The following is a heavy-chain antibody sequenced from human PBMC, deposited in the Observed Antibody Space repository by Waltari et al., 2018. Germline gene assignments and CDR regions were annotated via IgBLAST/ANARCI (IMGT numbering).Heavy chain of an antibody. CDR3: AREVGGSSWSTTPRGDAFDI. J-gene: IGHJ3*02. D-gene: IGHD6-13*01. V-gene: IGHV4-39*07. Sequence: QLQLRESGPGLLKPSETLSLTCSVSGDSIGSGYYYWGWIRQAPGKGLEWIGSIYFAGSTYCSPALTSRLTISVDTSKNQCALRLSAVTAADTAVYYCAREVGGSSWSTTPRGDAFDIWGQGTMVTVSS. CDR2: IYFAGST. CDR1: GDSIGSGYYY.